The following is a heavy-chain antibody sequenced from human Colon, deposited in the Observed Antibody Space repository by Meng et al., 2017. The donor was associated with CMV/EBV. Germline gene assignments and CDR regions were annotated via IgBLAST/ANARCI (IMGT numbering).Heavy chain of an antibody. Sequence: GSLRLSYTLSGGSLSSFYWSWIRQSPGTGLEWIGHFYHSGIINYNPSLKNRATISVDMARNQFSLRLTSVTAADTAVYYCARGAGYCSGDSCLKYHLDSWGQGTLVTVSS. CDR3: ARGAGYCSGDSCLKYHLDS. CDR1: GGSLSSFY. J-gene: IGHJ4*02. CDR2: FYHSGII. V-gene: IGHV4-59*01. D-gene: IGHD2-15*01.